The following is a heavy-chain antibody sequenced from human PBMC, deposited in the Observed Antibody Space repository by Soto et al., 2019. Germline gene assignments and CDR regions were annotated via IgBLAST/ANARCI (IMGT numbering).Heavy chain of an antibody. V-gene: IGHV3-21*01. CDR3: ARAQNDGGFDY. D-gene: IGHD1-1*01. Sequence: GGSLRLSCAASGFAFRSYNMNWVRQAPGKGLEWVASISSGSSNIYYADSVKGRFTISRDNSKNTLYLKMNSLRAEDTAVYYCARAQNDGGFDYWCPGTLVTVLS. CDR1: GFAFRSYN. J-gene: IGHJ4*02. CDR2: ISSGSSNI.